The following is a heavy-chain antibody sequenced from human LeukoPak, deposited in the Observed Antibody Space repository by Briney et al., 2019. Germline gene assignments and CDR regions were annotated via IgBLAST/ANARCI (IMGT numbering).Heavy chain of an antibody. Sequence: GGSLRLSCAASGFTFSSYSMNWVRQAPGKGLEWVSAISGSGGSTYYADSVKGRFTISRDNSKNTLYLQMNSLRAEDTAVYYCAKSTVVRNFDYWGQGTLVTVSS. J-gene: IGHJ4*02. CDR1: GFTFSSYS. CDR3: AKSTVVRNFDY. V-gene: IGHV3-23*01. D-gene: IGHD4-23*01. CDR2: ISGSGGST.